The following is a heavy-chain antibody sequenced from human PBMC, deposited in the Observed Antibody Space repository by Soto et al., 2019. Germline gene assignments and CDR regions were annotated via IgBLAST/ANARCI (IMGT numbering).Heavy chain of an antibody. CDR2: IYYSGST. CDR3: ARDPGPGGDDAFDI. V-gene: IGHV4-59*01. CDR1: GGSISSYY. Sequence: SETLSLTCTVSGGSISSYYWSWIRQPPGKGLEWIGYIYYSGSTNYNPSLKSRVTISVDTSKNQFSLKLSSVTAADTAVYYCARDPGPGGDDAFDIWGQGTMVTVSS. D-gene: IGHD3-10*01. J-gene: IGHJ3*02.